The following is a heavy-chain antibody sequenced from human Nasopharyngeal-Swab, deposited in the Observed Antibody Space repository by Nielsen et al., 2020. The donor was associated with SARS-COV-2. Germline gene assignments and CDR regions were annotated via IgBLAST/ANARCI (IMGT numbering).Heavy chain of an antibody. CDR1: GGSISSYY. CDR3: ARSSDYGGNYYPFDY. Sequence: SETLSLTCTVSGGSISSYYWSWIRQPPGKGLEWIGYIYYSGSTNYNPSLKSRVTISVDTSKNQFSLKLSSVTAADTAVYYCARSSDYGGNYYPFDYWGQGTLVTVSS. CDR2: IYYSGST. V-gene: IGHV4-59*01. J-gene: IGHJ4*02. D-gene: IGHD4-23*01.